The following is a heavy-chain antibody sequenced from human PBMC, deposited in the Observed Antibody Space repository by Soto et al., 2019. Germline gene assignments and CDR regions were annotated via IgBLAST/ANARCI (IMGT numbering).Heavy chain of an antibody. J-gene: IGHJ4*02. D-gene: IGHD2-8*01. CDR2: VTTDTI. Sequence: QVQLVESGGGLVKAGESLTLSCAASGFTFSDYFMTWIRQAPGKGREWVSYVTTDTIHYADAVKGRFTLSRDSAKNSLYLQMINLRAEDTGVYYCARDRMVFNYWGQGALVTVSS. V-gene: IGHV3-11*01. CDR1: GFTFSDYF. CDR3: ARDRMVFNY.